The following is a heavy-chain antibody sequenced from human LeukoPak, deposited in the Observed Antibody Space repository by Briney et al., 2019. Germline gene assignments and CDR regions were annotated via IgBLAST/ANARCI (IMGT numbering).Heavy chain of an antibody. V-gene: IGHV4-59*01. D-gene: IGHD5-18*01. CDR2: IYYSGSI. CDR1: GGSISSYY. CDR3: ARGSWIQSSPAIYYFDY. J-gene: IGHJ4*02. Sequence: SETLSLTCTVSGGSISSYYWSWIRQPPGKGLEWIGYIYYSGSIKYNPSLKSRVTISVDTSKNQFSLKLSSVTAADTAVYYCARGSWIQSSPAIYYFDYWGQGTLVTVSS.